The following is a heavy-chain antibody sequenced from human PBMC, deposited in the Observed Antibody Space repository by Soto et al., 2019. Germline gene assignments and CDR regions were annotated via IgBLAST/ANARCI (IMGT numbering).Heavy chain of an antibody. V-gene: IGHV3-21*01. CDR1: GFTFSSYS. CDR2: ISSSSSYI. Sequence: EVQMVESGGGLVKPGGSLRLSCAASGFTFSSYSMNWVRQAPGKGLEWVSSISSSSSYIYYADSVKGRFTISRDNAKNSLYLQMNSLRAEDTAVYYCARDGDGDYDYADYWGQGTLVTVSS. CDR3: ARDGDGDYDYADY. D-gene: IGHD4-17*01. J-gene: IGHJ4*02.